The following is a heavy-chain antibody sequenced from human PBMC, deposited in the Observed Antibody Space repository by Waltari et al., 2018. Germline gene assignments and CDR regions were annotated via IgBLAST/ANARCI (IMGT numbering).Heavy chain of an antibody. D-gene: IGHD3-3*01. CDR1: GFPISRSW. CDR2: IKQDGSEK. J-gene: IGHJ3*01. Sequence: EVQLVESGGGLVQPGGSLRRSCAASGFPISRSWMSWGRQAPGKGLEWVAHIKQDGSEKYYVDSVKGRFTISRDNAKNSLYLQMNSLRAEDTAVYYCARAIFMGAWGQGTMVTVSS. V-gene: IGHV3-7*03. CDR3: ARAIFMGA.